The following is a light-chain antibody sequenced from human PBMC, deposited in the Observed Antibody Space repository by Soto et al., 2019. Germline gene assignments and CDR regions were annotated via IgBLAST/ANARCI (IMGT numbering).Light chain of an antibody. Sequence: EIVLTQSPGTLSLSPGERATLSCRARQSGSSSYLAWYHKKPGQAPRLLISGASSRSTGIPDRFSGSGSGTDFTLTISRMEPEYFAVYFCQQYGNSPPNTFGQGTKVEIK. CDR1: QSGSSSY. J-gene: IGKJ2*01. CDR3: QQYGNSPPNT. CDR2: GAS. V-gene: IGKV3-20*01.